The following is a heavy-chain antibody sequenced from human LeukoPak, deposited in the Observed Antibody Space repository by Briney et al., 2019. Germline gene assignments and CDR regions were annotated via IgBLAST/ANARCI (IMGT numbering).Heavy chain of an antibody. J-gene: IGHJ4*02. CDR2: IDISGGT. V-gene: IGHV4-61*02. CDR1: GGSISSGRYY. Sequence: SETLSLTCTVSGGSISSGRYYWSWLRQPAGKGLEWIGRIDISGGTYYNPSLKSRVTISVDTSKNQFSLKLNSVTAADTAVYYCARGKWELTILDSWGQGTLVTVSS. CDR3: ARGKWELTILDS. D-gene: IGHD1-26*01.